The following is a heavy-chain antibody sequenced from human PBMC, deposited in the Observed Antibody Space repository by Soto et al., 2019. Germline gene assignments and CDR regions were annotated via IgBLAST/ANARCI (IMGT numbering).Heavy chain of an antibody. J-gene: IGHJ6*02. CDR3: ANLNGQPGNYYYYYGMDV. Sequence: ASVKVSCKASGYTFTSYAMHWVRQAPGQRLEWMGWINAGNGNTKYSQKFQGRVTITRDTSASTAHMELNSLRAEDTAVYYCANLNGQPGNYYYYYGMDVWGQGTTVTVSS. V-gene: IGHV1-3*01. CDR2: INAGNGNT. CDR1: GYTFTSYA. D-gene: IGHD1-1*01.